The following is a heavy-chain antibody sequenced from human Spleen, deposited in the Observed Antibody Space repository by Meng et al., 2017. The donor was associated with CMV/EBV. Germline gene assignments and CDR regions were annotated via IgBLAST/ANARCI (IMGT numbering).Heavy chain of an antibody. CDR2: FDPEDGKT. CDR1: GHNITELS. V-gene: IGHV1-24*01. CDR3: ARDQGSRLLNYGMDV. J-gene: IGHJ6*02. Sequence: ASVKVSCKVSGHNITELSMHWVRQAPGKGLEWMGGFDPEDGKTIYAQKFHGRVTMTRDTSISTAYMDLSRLRSDDTAVYYCARDQGSRLLNYGMDVWGQGTTVTVSS.